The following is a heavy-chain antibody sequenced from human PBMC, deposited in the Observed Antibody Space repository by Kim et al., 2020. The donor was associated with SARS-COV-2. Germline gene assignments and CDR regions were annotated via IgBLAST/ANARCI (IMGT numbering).Heavy chain of an antibody. D-gene: IGHD4-17*01. CDR2: ISYDGSNK. CDR1: GFTFSSYA. Sequence: GGSLRLSRAASGFTFSSYAMHWVRQAPGKGLEWVAVISYDGSNKYYADSVKGRFTISRDNSKNTLYLQMNSLRAEDTAVYYCAEGGPTTVTTFYYYYGMDVWGQGTTVTVSS. V-gene: IGHV3-30*04. CDR3: AEGGPTTVTTFYYYYGMDV. J-gene: IGHJ6*02.